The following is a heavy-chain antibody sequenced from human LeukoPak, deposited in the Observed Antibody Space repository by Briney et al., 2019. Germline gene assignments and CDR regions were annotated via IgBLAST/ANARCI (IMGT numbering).Heavy chain of an antibody. CDR3: AKVFCGGYCHVVL. CDR1: GGSIGNIGC. J-gene: IGHJ4*02. CDR2: VFHTGAH. V-gene: IGHV4-4*02. D-gene: IGHD2-21*02. Sequence: SETLSLTCAVSGGSIGNIGCWTWVRQPPRKGLEGIGEVFHTGAHNHNPSLKRRLTISVDTSKNPFSPGVASVTAADTAVYYCAKVFCGGYCHVVLWGRETLLTASS.